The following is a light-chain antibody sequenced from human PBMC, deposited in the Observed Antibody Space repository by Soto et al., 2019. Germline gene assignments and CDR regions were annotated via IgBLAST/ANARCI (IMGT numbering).Light chain of an antibody. J-gene: IGKJ3*01. CDR3: QQYDNVPSFT. V-gene: IGKV1-33*01. Sequence: DIQMTQSPSSLSASIGDGVTITFRGSQSISSYLNWYQQKPGKAPKLLIYDASNLETGVPSRFSGRGYGTDFSFTISSLQPEDIATYYCQQYDNVPSFTFGPGTKVDIK. CDR2: DAS. CDR1: QSISSY.